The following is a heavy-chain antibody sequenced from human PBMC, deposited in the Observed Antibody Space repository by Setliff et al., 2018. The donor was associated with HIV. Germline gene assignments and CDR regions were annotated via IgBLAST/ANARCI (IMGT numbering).Heavy chain of an antibody. D-gene: IGHD3-10*01. CDR3: ARVHDGSGTTEPYYYMDV. CDR2: ISGSGSII. CDR1: GFTFSSYE. V-gene: IGHV3-48*03. Sequence: GSLRLSCAASGFTFSSYEMNWVRQAPGKGLQWVSYISGSGSIIYYADSVKGRFTISSDTAKNSLYLQMNSLRAEDTAVYYCARVHDGSGTTEPYYYMDVWGKGTTVTVSS. J-gene: IGHJ6*03.